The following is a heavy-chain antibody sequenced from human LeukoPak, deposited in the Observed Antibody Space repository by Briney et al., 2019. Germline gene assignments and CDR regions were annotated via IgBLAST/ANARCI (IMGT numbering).Heavy chain of an antibody. D-gene: IGHD4-17*01. J-gene: IGHJ4*02. CDR3: ARDSTMPTVPFVDY. Sequence: GGTLRLSCAASGFTFSSYAMHWVRQAPGKGLEWVAVISYDGSNKYYADSVKGRFTISRDNSKNTLYLQMNSLRAEDTAVYYCARDSTMPTVPFVDYWGQGTLVTVSS. CDR1: GFTFSSYA. V-gene: IGHV3-30*04. CDR2: ISYDGSNK.